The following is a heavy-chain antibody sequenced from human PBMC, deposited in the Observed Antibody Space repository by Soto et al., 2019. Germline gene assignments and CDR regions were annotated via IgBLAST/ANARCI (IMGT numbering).Heavy chain of an antibody. D-gene: IGHD3-22*01. CDR1: GGTFSSYA. CDR3: ARAYYDSSGYPVVDY. CDR2: IIPIFGTA. J-gene: IGHJ4*02. Sequence: SVKVSCKASGGTFSSYAISWVRQAPGQGLEWMGGIIPIFGTANYAQKFQGRVTITADKSTSTAYMELSSLRSEDTAVYYCARAYYDSSGYPVVDYWGQGTLVTVSS. V-gene: IGHV1-69*06.